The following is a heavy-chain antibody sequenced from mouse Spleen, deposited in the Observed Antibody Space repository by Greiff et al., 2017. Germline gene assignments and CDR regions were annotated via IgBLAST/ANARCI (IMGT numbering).Heavy chain of an antibody. CDR1: GFTFTDYY. J-gene: IGHJ2*01. Sequence: EVKLMESGGGLVQPGGSLSLSCAASGFTFTDYYMSWVRQPPGKALEWLGFIRNKANGYTTEYSASVKGRFTISRDNSQSILYLQMNALRAEYSATYYCARTARLYFDYWGQGTTLTVSS. CDR3: ARTARLYFDY. V-gene: IGHV7-3*01. CDR2: IRNKANGYTT. D-gene: IGHD3-1*01.